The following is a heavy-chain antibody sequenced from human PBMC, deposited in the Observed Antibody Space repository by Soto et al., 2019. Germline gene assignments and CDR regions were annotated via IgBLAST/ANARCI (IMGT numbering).Heavy chain of an antibody. Sequence: SQTLSLTCTVSGGSSSSYYWSWIRQPPGKGLEWIGYIYYSGSTNYNPSLKSRVTISVDTSKNQFSLKLSSVTAADTAVYYCASTLYYDFWSGYYRRYDAFDIWGQGTMVTVSS. CDR1: GGSSSSYY. CDR3: ASTLYYDFWSGYYRRYDAFDI. J-gene: IGHJ3*02. V-gene: IGHV4-59*01. D-gene: IGHD3-3*01. CDR2: IYYSGST.